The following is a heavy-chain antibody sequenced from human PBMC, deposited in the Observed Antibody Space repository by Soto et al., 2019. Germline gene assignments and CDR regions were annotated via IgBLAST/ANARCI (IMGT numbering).Heavy chain of an antibody. CDR3: ERSPRGDSKTNWLDP. CDR2: INPNSGGT. CDR1: GYTFTDYY. V-gene: IGHV1-2*02. J-gene: IGHJ5*02. D-gene: IGHD4-4*01. Sequence: ASVKVSCKASGYTFTDYYIHWVRQAPGQGLQWMGSINPNSGGTNFAQKFQGRVTMTRDSSISTAYMELSRLKSDDTAIYYCERSPRGDSKTNWLDPCGQGPLVTVYS.